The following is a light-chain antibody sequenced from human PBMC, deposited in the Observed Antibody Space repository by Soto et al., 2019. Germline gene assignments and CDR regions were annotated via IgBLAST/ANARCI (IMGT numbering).Light chain of an antibody. Sequence: QSALTQPASVSGSPGQSITISCTGTSSDIGGYKYVSWYQHHPGKAPKLMIYDVSNRPSGVSDRFSGSKSGNTASLTISGLQAEDEADYYCSSYTSTSTLGVFGRGTKLTVL. CDR1: SSDIGGYKY. CDR2: DVS. CDR3: SSYTSTSTLGV. J-gene: IGLJ2*01. V-gene: IGLV2-14*03.